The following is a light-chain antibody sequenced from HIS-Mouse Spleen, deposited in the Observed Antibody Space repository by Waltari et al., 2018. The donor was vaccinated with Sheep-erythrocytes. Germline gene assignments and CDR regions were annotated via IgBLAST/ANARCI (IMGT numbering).Light chain of an antibody. Sequence: QSALTQPASVSGSPGQSITISCTGTSRDVGSYNLVSWYQQHPGKAPKLMIYEGSKRPSGVSNRFSGSKSGNMASLTISGLQAEDEADYYCCSYAGSSTFDVVFGGGTKLTVL. CDR2: EGS. V-gene: IGLV2-23*03. J-gene: IGLJ2*01. CDR3: CSYAGSSTFDVV. CDR1: SRDVGSYNL.